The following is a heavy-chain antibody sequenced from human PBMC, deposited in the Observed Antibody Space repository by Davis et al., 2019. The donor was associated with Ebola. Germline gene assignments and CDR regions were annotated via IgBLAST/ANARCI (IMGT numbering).Heavy chain of an antibody. D-gene: IGHD5-24*01. Sequence: AASVKVSCKASGYSFTGYYMHWVRQAPGQGLEWMGVINPYLGTTNYAQNFQGRVTMTRDTSTNTVYMELSSLRSGDTAVYYCARRQAAEMATLGGGMDIWGLGTTVTVSS. CDR3: ARRQAAEMATLGGGMDI. CDR1: GYSFTGYY. CDR2: INPYLGTT. V-gene: IGHV1-46*01. J-gene: IGHJ6*02.